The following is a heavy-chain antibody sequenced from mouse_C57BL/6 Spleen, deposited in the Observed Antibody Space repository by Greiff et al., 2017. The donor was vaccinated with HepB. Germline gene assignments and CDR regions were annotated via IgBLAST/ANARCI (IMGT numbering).Heavy chain of an antibody. D-gene: IGHD1-1*01. CDR2: IDPEDGDT. J-gene: IGHJ3*01. Sequence: EVQLQQSGAELVRPGASVKLSCPASGFNIKDYYMHWVKQRPEQGLEWIGRIDPEDGDTEYAPKFQGKATMTADTSSTTASLQLRILTSASTAFSYCTTDYSGSSYAWFAYWGPGPLVPFSA. CDR1: GFNIKDYY. CDR3: TTDYSGSSYAWFAY. V-gene: IGHV14-1*01.